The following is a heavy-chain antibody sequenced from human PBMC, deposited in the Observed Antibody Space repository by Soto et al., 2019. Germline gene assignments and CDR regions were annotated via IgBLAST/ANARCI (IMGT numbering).Heavy chain of an antibody. CDR2: IYYSGST. CDR3: ARRGSYYSSWFDP. D-gene: IGHD1-26*01. J-gene: IGHJ5*02. Sequence: SETLFLTCTVSGGSISSSSYYWGWIRQPPGKGLEWIGSIYYSGSTYYNPSLKSRVTISVDTSKNQFSLKLSSVTAADTAVYYCARRGSYYSSWFDPWGQGTLVTVSS. V-gene: IGHV4-39*01. CDR1: GGSISSSSYY.